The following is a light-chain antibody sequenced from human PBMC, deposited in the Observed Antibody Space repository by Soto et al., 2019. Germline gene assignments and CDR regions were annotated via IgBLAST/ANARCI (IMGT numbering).Light chain of an antibody. CDR2: EAT. CDR3: SSYSTPTQEVF. V-gene: IGLV2-14*01. J-gene: IGLJ2*01. CDR1: SSDVGGYIY. Sequence: QSALTQPASVSGSPGQSITISCTGTSSDVGGYIYVSWYQHHPGKAPKLIIYEATNRPSGVSNRFSGSRSENTASLTISGLQAEDEAIYYCSSYSTPTQEVFFGGGTKLTVL.